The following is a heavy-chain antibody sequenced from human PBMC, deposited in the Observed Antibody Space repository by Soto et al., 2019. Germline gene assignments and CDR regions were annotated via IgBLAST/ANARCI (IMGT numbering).Heavy chain of an antibody. V-gene: IGHV4-39*01. D-gene: IGHD2-21*01. CDR1: GGSISSSSFY. Sequence: PSETLSLTCTVSGGSISSSSFYWGWIRQPPGKGLEWIGSIYYSGSTYYNPSLKSRVTISVDTSKNQFSLKLSSVTAADTAVYYCASTTYCGGDCYKLDYWGQGTLVTVSS. J-gene: IGHJ4*02. CDR2: IYYSGST. CDR3: ASTTYCGGDCYKLDY.